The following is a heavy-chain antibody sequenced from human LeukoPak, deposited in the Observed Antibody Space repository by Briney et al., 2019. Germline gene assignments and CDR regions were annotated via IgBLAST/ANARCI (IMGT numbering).Heavy chain of an antibody. Sequence: SETLSLTCSVSGGSVSNFYWSWIRQPPGKGLEWIGYIYYIGSTNYSPSLKSRVTISIDTSKNQFSLKLSSVTAADTAVYYCARAQDPNYFVSRGFSYEGWFDPWGQGTLVTVSS. V-gene: IGHV4-59*02. CDR3: ARAQDPNYFVSRGFSYEGWFDP. CDR2: IYYIGST. J-gene: IGHJ5*02. CDR1: GGSVSNFY. D-gene: IGHD3-22*01.